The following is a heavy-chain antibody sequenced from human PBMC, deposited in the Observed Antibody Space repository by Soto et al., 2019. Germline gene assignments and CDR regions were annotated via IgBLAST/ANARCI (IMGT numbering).Heavy chain of an antibody. Sequence: SETLSLTCVVSGDSISGINWWSLVRQPPGGRLEWIGEILHSGSTNYNPSLTGRVTISVDKSKNQFSLNLNSVTAADTAVYYCARLVVWFGEIFFFDLWGPGTTVTVSS. D-gene: IGHD3-10*01. J-gene: IGHJ4*02. CDR3: ARLVVWFGEIFFFDL. V-gene: IGHV4-4*02. CDR1: GDSISGINW. CDR2: ILHSGST.